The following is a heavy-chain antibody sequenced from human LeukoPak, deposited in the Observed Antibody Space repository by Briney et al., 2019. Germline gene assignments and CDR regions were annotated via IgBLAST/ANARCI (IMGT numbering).Heavy chain of an antibody. CDR1: GYTLTSNY. Sequence: ASVKVSCKASGYTLTSNYTHWVRQAPGQGLEWMGMIYPRDGSTSYAQKFQGRVTVTRDTSTSTVHMELSGLRSEDTAVYYCARDQEGFDYWGQGTLVTVSS. V-gene: IGHV1-46*01. J-gene: IGHJ4*02. CDR3: ARDQEGFDY. CDR2: IYPRDGST.